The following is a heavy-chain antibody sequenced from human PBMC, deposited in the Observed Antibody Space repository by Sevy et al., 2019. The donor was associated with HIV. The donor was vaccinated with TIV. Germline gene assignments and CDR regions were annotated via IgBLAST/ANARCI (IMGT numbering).Heavy chain of an antibody. CDR3: ARSPVAVAGTRPFDY. V-gene: IGHV3-21*01. J-gene: IGHJ4*02. CDR1: GFTFNDYS. D-gene: IGHD6-19*01. CDR2: ISSRSTYI. Sequence: GGSLRLSCAASGFTFNDYSMNWVRQAPGKGLEWVSSISSRSTYIYYADSVKGRFTISRDNAKNSLYLQMNSLRAEDTAVYYCARSPVAVAGTRPFDYWVQGTLVTVSS.